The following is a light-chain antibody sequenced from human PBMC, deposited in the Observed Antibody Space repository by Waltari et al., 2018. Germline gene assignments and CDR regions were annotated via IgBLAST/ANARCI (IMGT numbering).Light chain of an antibody. CDR1: SSHIGNFY. CDR2: DNN. J-gene: IGLJ2*01. V-gene: IGLV1-51*01. CDR3: ATWDNSLSDVV. Sequence: QSVLTQPPSVSAAPGQKVTIPCSGSSSHIGNFYVSWYHQVPGAAPKLLIYDNNKRPSGIPDRFSTSKSGTSATLSITGLQIGGEADYYCATWDNSLSDVVFGGGTKLTVL.